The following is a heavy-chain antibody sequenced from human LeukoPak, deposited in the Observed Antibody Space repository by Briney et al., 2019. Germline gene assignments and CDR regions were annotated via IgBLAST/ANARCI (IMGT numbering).Heavy chain of an antibody. CDR3: ARQREYYDRANEAFDI. CDR1: GGSISSSSYY. Sequence: MASETLSLTCTVSGGSISSSSYYWGWIRQPPGNGLEWIGSIYYSGSTYYNPSLKSRVTISVDTSKNQFSLKLSSVTAADTAVYYCARQREYYDRANEAFDIWGQGTMVTVSS. CDR2: IYYSGST. J-gene: IGHJ3*02. V-gene: IGHV4-39*01. D-gene: IGHD3-22*01.